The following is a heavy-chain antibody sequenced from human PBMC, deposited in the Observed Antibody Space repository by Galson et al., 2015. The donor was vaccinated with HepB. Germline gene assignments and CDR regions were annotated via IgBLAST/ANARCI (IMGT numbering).Heavy chain of an antibody. CDR3: ARDSIVVVVAASSPKYYYYGMDV. Sequence: SVKVSCKASGYTFTSYGISWVRQAPGQGLEWMGWISAYNGNTNYAQKLQGRVTMTTDTSTSTAYMELRSLRSDDTAVYYCARDSIVVVVAASSPKYYYYGMDVWGQGTTVTVSS. V-gene: IGHV1-18*04. CDR1: GYTFTSYG. J-gene: IGHJ6*02. D-gene: IGHD2-15*01. CDR2: ISAYNGNT.